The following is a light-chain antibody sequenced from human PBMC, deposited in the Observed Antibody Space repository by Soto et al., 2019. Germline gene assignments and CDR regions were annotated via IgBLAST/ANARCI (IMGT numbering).Light chain of an antibody. V-gene: IGKV3-20*01. CDR1: QSVSGY. J-gene: IGKJ1*01. CDR3: QQYGSSPRT. Sequence: EIVLTQSPATLSLSPGNRATLSCRASQSVSGYLAWYQQKPGQAPRLLIYDASNRATGIPARFSGSGSGTDFTLTISRLEPEDFAVYYCQQYGSSPRTFGQGTKVEIK. CDR2: DAS.